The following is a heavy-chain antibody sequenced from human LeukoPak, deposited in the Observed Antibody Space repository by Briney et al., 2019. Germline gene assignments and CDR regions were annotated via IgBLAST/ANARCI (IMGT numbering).Heavy chain of an antibody. CDR3: ASMGRLALGAFDI. J-gene: IGHJ3*02. CDR1: GFTVSSNY. CDR2: IYSGGST. Sequence: GGSLRPSCAASGFTVSSNYMSWVRQAPGKGLEWVSVIYSGGSTYYADSVKGRFTISRDNSKNTLYLQMNSLRAEDTAVYYCASMGRLALGAFDIWGQGTMVTVSS. V-gene: IGHV3-66*01. D-gene: IGHD3-10*01.